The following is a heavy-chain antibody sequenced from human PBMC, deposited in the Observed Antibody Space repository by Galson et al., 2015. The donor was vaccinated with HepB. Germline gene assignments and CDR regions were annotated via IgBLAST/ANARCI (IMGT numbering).Heavy chain of an antibody. V-gene: IGHV1-69-2*01. CDR3: ATDHAKRRYKETNYYYYYMDV. CDR2: VDPEDGET. CDR1: GYTFTDYY. D-gene: IGHD5-24*01. Sequence: VKVSCKVSGYTFTDYYMHWVQQAPGKGLEWMGLVDPEDGETIYAEKFQGRVTITADTSTDTAYMELSSLRSEDTAVYYCATDHAKRRYKETNYYYYYMDVWGKGTTVTVSS. J-gene: IGHJ6*03.